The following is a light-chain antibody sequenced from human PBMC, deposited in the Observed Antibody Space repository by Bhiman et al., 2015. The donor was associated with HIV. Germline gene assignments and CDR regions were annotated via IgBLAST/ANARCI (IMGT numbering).Light chain of an antibody. CDR1: SGDIGPYNY. Sequence: QSALTQPASVSGSPGQSITISCTGTSGDIGPYNYVSWYQQHPGKAPKLMIYDVSKRPSGVSNRFSGSKSGSTASLSISGLQADDEADYYCCSYTTDRSYVFGGGTKVTVL. CDR2: DVS. CDR3: CSYTTDRSYV. V-gene: IGLV2-14*03. J-gene: IGLJ1*01.